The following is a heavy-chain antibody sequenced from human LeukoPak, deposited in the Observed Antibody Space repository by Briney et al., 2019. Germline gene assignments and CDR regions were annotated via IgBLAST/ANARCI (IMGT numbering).Heavy chain of an antibody. CDR3: AKGNPLVRYGMDV. D-gene: IGHD3-10*01. Sequence: PGGSLRLSCAASGFTLSSYGMSWVRQAPGKGLEWVSASGGSGVSTFYADSVKGRFTIPRDNSKNTLFLQMNSLRGEDTAVYYCAKGNPLVRYGMDVWGQGTTVTVSS. V-gene: IGHV3-23*01. CDR1: GFTLSSYG. J-gene: IGHJ6*02. CDR2: SGGSGVST.